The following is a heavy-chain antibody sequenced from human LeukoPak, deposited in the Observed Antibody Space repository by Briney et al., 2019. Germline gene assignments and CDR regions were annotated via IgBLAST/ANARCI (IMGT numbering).Heavy chain of an antibody. Sequence: PGRSLRHSCGASGFSFSCYGVQWVRQAPGKGVEWVAVIWNDGSNKYYAASVKCRFTISRDNSKNTRYLQINSLRAEDTAVYYCAKGSWSSFKGNFDYWGQGNLVTVSS. CDR1: GFSFSCYG. CDR3: AKGSWSSFKGNFDY. J-gene: IGHJ4*02. V-gene: IGHV3-33*06. D-gene: IGHD2-15*01. CDR2: IWNDGSNK.